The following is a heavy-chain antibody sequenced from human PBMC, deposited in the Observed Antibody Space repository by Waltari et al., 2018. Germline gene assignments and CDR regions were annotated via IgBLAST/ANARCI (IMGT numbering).Heavy chain of an antibody. J-gene: IGHJ4*02. CDR1: AFTFGDYA. CDR3: TKFLVRPY. CDR2: IRSKAYGGTT. V-gene: IGHV3-49*04. D-gene: IGHD6-13*01. Sequence: EVQLVESGGGLVQPGRSLRLSCTASAFTFGDYAMSWVRQAPGKGLEWGGFIRSKAYGGTTEYAASVKGRFTISRDDSKSIAYLQMNSRKTEDTAVYYCTKFLVRPYWGQGTLVTVSS.